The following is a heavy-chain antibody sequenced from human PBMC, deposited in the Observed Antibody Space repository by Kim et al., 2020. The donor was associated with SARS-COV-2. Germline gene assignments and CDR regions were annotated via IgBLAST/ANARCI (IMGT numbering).Heavy chain of an antibody. CDR1: GYTFTSYY. Sequence: ASVKVSCKASGYTFTSYYMHWVRQAPGQGLEWMGIINPSGGSTSYAQKFQGRVTMTRDTSTSTVYMELSSLRSEDTAVYYCARDLLGVIVIGNGMDVWGQGTTVTVSS. CDR2: INPSGGST. V-gene: IGHV1-46*01. D-gene: IGHD3-10*01. CDR3: ARDLLGVIVIGNGMDV. J-gene: IGHJ6*02.